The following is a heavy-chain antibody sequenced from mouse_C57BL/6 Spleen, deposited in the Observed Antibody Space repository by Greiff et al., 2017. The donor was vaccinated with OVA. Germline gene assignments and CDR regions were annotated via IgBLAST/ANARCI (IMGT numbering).Heavy chain of an antibody. Sequence: VQVVESGPGLVAPSQSLSITCTVSGFSFTSYGVSWVRQPPGQGLEWMGVIWGDGSTTYHSALISRLSISKDNSKNQVFIKLNSLQTDDTATYYCAKVDYGIVAMDYWGQGTTVTVSS. D-gene: IGHD1-1*02. CDR1: GFSFTSYG. J-gene: IGHJ4*01. CDR3: AKVDYGIVAMDY. CDR2: IWGDGST. V-gene: IGHV2-3*01.